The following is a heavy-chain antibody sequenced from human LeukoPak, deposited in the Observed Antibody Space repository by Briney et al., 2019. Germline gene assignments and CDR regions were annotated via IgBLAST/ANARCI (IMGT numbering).Heavy chain of an antibody. D-gene: IGHD1-14*01. V-gene: IGHV3-23*01. Sequence: QPGGSLRLSCAASGFTFSSYAMSWVRQAPGKGLEWVSAISGSGGSTYYADSVKGRFTISRDNSKNTLYLQMNSLRAEDTAVYYCAKVPNRNLNVDYYYGMDVWGQGTTVTVSS. CDR3: AKVPNRNLNVDYYYGMDV. CDR2: ISGSGGST. J-gene: IGHJ6*02. CDR1: GFTFSSYA.